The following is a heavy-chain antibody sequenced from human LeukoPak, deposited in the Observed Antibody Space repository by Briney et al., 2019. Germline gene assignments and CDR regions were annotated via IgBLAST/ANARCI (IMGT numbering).Heavy chain of an antibody. J-gene: IGHJ5*02. CDR3: ARDHLPDCSSTSCSTNWFDP. CDR2: IYYSGST. V-gene: IGHV4-59*01. CDR1: GGSISSYY. D-gene: IGHD2-2*01. Sequence: PETLSLTYTVSGGSISSYYWSWIRQPPGKGLEWIGYIYYSGSTNYNPSPKSRVTISVYTSKNQFSLKLSSVTAADTAVYYCARDHLPDCSSTSCSTNWFDPWGQGTLVTVSS.